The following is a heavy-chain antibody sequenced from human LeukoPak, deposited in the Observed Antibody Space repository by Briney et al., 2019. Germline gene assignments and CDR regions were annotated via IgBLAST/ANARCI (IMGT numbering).Heavy chain of an antibody. D-gene: IGHD5-12*01. Sequence: GASVKVSCKASGYTFTSYDINWVRQATGQGLEWMGWMNPNSGNTGYAQKLQGRVTMTRNTSISTAYMELSSLRSEDTAVYYCARNLLDIADPWESSGYWGQGTLVTVSS. CDR1: GYTFTSYD. J-gene: IGHJ4*02. V-gene: IGHV1-8*01. CDR3: ARNLLDIADPWESSGY. CDR2: MNPNSGNT.